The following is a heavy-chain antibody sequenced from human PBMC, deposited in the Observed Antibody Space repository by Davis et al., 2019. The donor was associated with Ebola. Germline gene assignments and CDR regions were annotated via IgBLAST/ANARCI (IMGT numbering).Heavy chain of an antibody. CDR2: IYYRGTT. CDR3: ARRRLSFGAIDY. CDR1: GGSISSNHYY. V-gene: IGHV4-39*01. D-gene: IGHD3-16*01. Sequence: SETLSLTCTVSGGSISSNHYYWGWIRQPPGKGLEWIGSIYYRGTTYYTPSLKSRVTISVDTSKNQFSLKLSSVSAADTAVYYCARRRLSFGAIDYWGQGTLVTVSS. J-gene: IGHJ4*02.